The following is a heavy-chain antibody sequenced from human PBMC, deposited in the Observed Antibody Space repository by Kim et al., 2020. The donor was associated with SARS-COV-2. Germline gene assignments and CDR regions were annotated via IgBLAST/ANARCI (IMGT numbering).Heavy chain of an antibody. CDR1: GFTFSSYG. D-gene: IGHD3-10*01. CDR2: ISYDGSNK. CDR3: ARVMGFGELLPYYYYGMDV. V-gene: IGHV3-33*05. Sequence: GGSLRLSCAASGFTFSSYGMHWVRQAPGKGLEWVAVISYDGSNKYYADSVKGRFTISRDNSKNTLYLQMNSLRAEDTAVYYCARVMGFGELLPYYYYGMDVWGQGTTVTVSS. J-gene: IGHJ6*02.